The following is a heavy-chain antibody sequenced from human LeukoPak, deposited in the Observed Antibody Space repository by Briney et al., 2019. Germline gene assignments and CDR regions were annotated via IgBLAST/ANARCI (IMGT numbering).Heavy chain of an antibody. CDR1: GGTFSSYA. D-gene: IGHD3-3*01. CDR3: ALRFLEWPEYGVGFDY. V-gene: IGHV1-69*05. J-gene: IGHJ4*02. Sequence: ASVKVSCKASGGTFSSYAISWVRQAPGQGLEWIGRIIPIFGTANYAQKFQGRVTITTDESTSTAYMELSSLRSEDTAVYYCALRFLEWPEYGVGFDYWGQGTLVTVSS. CDR2: IIPIFGTA.